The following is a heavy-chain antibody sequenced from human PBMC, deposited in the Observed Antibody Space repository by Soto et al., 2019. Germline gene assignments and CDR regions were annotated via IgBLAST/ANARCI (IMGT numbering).Heavy chain of an antibody. V-gene: IGHV4-34*01. CDR3: ARGGRELLHYFDY. CDR2: INHSGST. CDR1: GGSFSGYY. J-gene: IGHJ4*02. Sequence: PSEILSLTCGVYGGSFSGYYWSWIRQPPGKGLEWIGEINHSGSTNYNPSLKSRVTISVDTSKNQFSLKLSSVTAADTAVYYCARGGRELLHYFDYWGQGTLVTVYS. D-gene: IGHD1-26*01.